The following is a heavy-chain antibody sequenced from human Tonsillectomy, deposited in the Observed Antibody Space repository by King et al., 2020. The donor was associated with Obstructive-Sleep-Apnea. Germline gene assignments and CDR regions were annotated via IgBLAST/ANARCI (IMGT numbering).Heavy chain of an antibody. J-gene: IGHJ5*02. V-gene: IGHV5-51*01. CDR2: IYPSDSDT. D-gene: IGHD3-10*01. Sequence: VQLVESGAEVKKTGESLKISCKGSGYSFTTYWIGWVRQMPGKGLEWMGIIYPSDSDTRYSPSFQGQVTISADKSIRTAYLQWSSLKASDTAVYYCARISMLRGIIAWFDPWGQGTLVTVSS. CDR1: GYSFTTYW. CDR3: ARISMLRGIIAWFDP.